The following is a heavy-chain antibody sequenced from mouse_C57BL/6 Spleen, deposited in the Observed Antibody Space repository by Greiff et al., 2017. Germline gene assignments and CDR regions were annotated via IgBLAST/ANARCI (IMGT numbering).Heavy chain of an antibody. V-gene: IGHV1-50*01. Sequence: QVQLQQPGAELVKPGASLKLSCKASGYTFTSYWMQWVKQRPGQGLEWIGEIDPSDSYTNYNQKFKGKATLTVDTSSSTAYMQLSSLTSEDSAVYYCARWLHAMDYWGQGTSVTVSS. CDR1: GYTFTSYW. D-gene: IGHD2-2*01. CDR3: ARWLHAMDY. CDR2: IDPSDSYT. J-gene: IGHJ4*01.